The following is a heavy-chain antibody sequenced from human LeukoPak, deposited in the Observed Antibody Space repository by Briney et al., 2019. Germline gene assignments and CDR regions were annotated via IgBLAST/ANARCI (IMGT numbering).Heavy chain of an antibody. V-gene: IGHV4-34*01. CDR3: ARGLKSYSLEFDY. Sequence: SETLSLTCAVYGGSFSGYYWSWIRQPPGKGLEWIGEINHSGSTNYNPSLKSRVTISVDTSKNQFSLKLSSVTAADAAVYYCARGLKSYSLEFDYWGQGTLVTVSS. D-gene: IGHD5-18*01. CDR1: GGSFSGYY. CDR2: INHSGST. J-gene: IGHJ4*02.